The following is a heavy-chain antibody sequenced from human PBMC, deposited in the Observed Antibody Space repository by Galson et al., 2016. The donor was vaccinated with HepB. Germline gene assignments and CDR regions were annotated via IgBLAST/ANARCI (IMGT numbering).Heavy chain of an antibody. V-gene: IGHV3-53*01. D-gene: IGHD3-22*01. CDR1: GFRVTTNY. Sequence: SLRLSCAAPGFRVTTNYVNWVRQFPGKGLEWVSVIYTTGTTYYADSVRGRFTISRDISQNTLSLQMSSLRAEDTAVYYCTRGVDRAFDSWGQGTLVTVSS. CDR3: TRGVDRAFDS. J-gene: IGHJ5*01. CDR2: IYTTGTT.